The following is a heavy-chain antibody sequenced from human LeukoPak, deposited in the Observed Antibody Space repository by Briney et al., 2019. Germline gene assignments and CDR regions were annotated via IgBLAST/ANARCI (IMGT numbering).Heavy chain of an antibody. CDR1: GYLFIGQF. CDR2: INPNSGDA. V-gene: IGHV1-2*02. Sequence: ASVKVSCKASGYLFIGQFLNWVRQAPGQGLEWMGWINPNSGDAKFAHQFQGRVTGSRDTSISTVYLELSSLTSDDTAVYYCLRARSGMDVWGQGTAVTVSS. CDR3: LRARSGMDV. J-gene: IGHJ6*02.